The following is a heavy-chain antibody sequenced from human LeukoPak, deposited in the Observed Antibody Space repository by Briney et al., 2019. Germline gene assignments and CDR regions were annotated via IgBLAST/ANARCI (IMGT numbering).Heavy chain of an antibody. J-gene: IGHJ4*02. Sequence: ASETLSLTCTVSGASIFGSYWSWIRQPPGKGLEWIGYIYYTGVSNYNPSLKSRATISLDTSRSQFSLMLSSVTAADTAIYYCARHSFARPFDSWGQGTLVTVSS. CDR2: IYYTGVS. V-gene: IGHV4-59*08. CDR1: GASIFGSY. CDR3: ARHSFARPFDS. D-gene: IGHD6-6*01.